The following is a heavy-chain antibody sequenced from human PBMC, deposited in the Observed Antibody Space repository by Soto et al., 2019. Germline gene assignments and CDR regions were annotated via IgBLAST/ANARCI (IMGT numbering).Heavy chain of an antibody. V-gene: IGHV5-51*01. CDR1: GYSFTSYW. CDR3: ASLTSSSWSQYYYYMDV. Sequence: PGESLKISCKGSGYSFTSYWIGWVRQMPGKGLEWMGIIYPGDPDTRYSPSFQGQVTISADKSISTAYLQWSSLKASDTAMYYCASLTSSSWSQYYYYMDVWGKGTTVNASS. CDR2: IYPGDPDT. J-gene: IGHJ6*03. D-gene: IGHD6-13*01.